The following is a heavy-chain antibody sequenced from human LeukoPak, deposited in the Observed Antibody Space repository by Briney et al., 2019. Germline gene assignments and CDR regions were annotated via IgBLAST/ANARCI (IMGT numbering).Heavy chain of an antibody. J-gene: IGHJ6*02. D-gene: IGHD6-19*01. CDR1: GFTFSSYA. V-gene: IGHV3-33*08. CDR2: IWYDGSNK. CDR3: ARDSSGWLGFSYYGMDV. Sequence: GGSLRLSCAASGFTFSSYAMHWVRQAPGKGLEWVAVIWYDGSNKYYADSVKGRFTISRDNSKNTLYLQMNSLRAEDTAVYYCARDSSGWLGFSYYGMDVWGQGTTVTVSS.